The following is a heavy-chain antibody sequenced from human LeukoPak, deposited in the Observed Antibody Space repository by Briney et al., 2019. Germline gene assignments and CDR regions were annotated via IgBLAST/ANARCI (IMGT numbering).Heavy chain of an antibody. CDR3: ASFSGSYMRAFDY. V-gene: IGHV4-34*01. CDR2: INHSGST. D-gene: IGHD1-26*01. J-gene: IGHJ4*02. Sequence: SETLSLTCAVYGGSFSGYYWSWIRQPPGKGLEWIGEINHSGSTNYNPSLKSRVTISVDTSRNQFSLKLSSVTAADTAVYYCASFSGSYMRAFDYWGQGTLVTVSS. CDR1: GGSFSGYY.